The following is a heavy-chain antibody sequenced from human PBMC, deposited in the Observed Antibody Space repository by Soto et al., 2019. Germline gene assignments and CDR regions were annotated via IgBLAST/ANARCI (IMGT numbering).Heavy chain of an antibody. V-gene: IGHV1-18*01. CDR2: ISAYNGNT. D-gene: IGHD2-15*01. CDR3: AIVVVVAATPSSGPLIDY. CDR1: GYTFTSYG. J-gene: IGHJ4*02. Sequence: ASVKVSCKASGYTFTSYGIGWVRQAPGQGLEWMGWISAYNGNTNYAQKLQGRVTMTTDTSTSTAYMELRSLRSDDTAVYYCAIVVVVAATPSSGPLIDYWGQGTLVTVSS.